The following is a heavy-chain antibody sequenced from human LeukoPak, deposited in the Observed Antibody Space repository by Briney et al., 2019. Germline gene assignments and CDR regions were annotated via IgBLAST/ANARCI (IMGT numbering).Heavy chain of an antibody. CDR3: ARDNYYDSSGYYYYFDY. D-gene: IGHD3-22*01. Sequence: GASVKVSCKASGYTFTSYYMHWVRQAPGQGLEWMGIINPSGGSTSYAQKFQGRVTMTRDTSTSTVYMELSSLRSEDTAVYYCARDNYYDSSGYYYYFDYWGQGTLVTVSS. J-gene: IGHJ4*02. CDR2: INPSGGST. CDR1: GYTFTSYY. V-gene: IGHV1-46*01.